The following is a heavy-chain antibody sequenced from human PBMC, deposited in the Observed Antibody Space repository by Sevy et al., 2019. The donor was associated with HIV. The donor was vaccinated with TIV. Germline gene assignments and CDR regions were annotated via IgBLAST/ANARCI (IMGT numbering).Heavy chain of an antibody. CDR1: GYSFSNYG. V-gene: IGHV1-18*01. CDR2: ISVYNGHT. CDR3: VRGAYCGGDCPMYFDY. Sequence: ASVKVSCKTSGYSFSNYGITWVRQAPGLGLEWMGWISVYNGHTNYAQKFQGRVTMTTDTSTSTVYMDLRSLRSDDTAVYYCVRGAYCGGDCPMYFDYWGQGTLVTVSS. D-gene: IGHD2-21*02. J-gene: IGHJ4*02.